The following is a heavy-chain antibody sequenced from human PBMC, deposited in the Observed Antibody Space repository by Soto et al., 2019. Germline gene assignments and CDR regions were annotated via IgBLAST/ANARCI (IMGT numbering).Heavy chain of an antibody. Sequence: QVQLQESGPGLVKPSETLSLTRTVSGGSISSYYWSWIRQPPGKGLEWIGYIYYSGSTNYNPSLKSRVTISVVTSKNQFSLKLSSVTAADTAVYYCASHHRAQTYYYGMDVWGQGTTVTVSS. CDR3: ASHHRAQTYYYGMDV. CDR1: GGSISSYY. CDR2: IYYSGST. V-gene: IGHV4-59*01. J-gene: IGHJ6*02.